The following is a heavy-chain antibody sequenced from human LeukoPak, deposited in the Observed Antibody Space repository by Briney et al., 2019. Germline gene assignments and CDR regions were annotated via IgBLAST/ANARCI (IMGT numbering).Heavy chain of an antibody. CDR3: ARDKAAAGTNWFDP. V-gene: IGHV1-69*05. Sequence: ASVQVSCKASGGTFTSYAIRWVRQAPRQGLDWMGGIIPIFGTANYAQKFQGRVTITTDESTSTAYMELSSLRSEDTAVYYCARDKAAAGTNWFDPWGQGTLVTVSS. J-gene: IGHJ5*02. D-gene: IGHD6-13*01. CDR2: IIPIFGTA. CDR1: GGTFTSYA.